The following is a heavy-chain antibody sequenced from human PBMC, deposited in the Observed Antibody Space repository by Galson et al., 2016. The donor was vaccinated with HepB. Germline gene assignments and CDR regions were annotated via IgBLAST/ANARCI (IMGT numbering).Heavy chain of an antibody. CDR1: GFTFSSYS. D-gene: IGHD3-3*01. CDR3: ARAGRLLRFLEWPYYYYGMDV. Sequence: SLRLSCAASGFTFSSYSMNWVRQAPGKGLEWVSSISSSSSYIYYADSVKGRFTISRDNAKNSLYLQMNSLRAEDTAVYYCARAGRLLRFLEWPYYYYGMDVWGQGTTVTVSS. J-gene: IGHJ6*02. V-gene: IGHV3-21*01. CDR2: ISSSSSYI.